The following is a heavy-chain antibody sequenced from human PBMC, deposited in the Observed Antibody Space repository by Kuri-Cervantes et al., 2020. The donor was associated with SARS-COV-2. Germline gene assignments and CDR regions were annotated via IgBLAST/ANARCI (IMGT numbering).Heavy chain of an antibody. V-gene: IGHV4-61*09. CDR1: GGSISSGSYY. Sequence: SCTVSGGSISSGSYYWSWIRQPAGKGLEWIGHIYTSGSTNYNPSLKSRVTISVDTSKNQFSLKLSSVTAADTAVYYCARHRYGLAPFDYWGQGTPVTVSS. CDR2: IYTSGST. J-gene: IGHJ4*02. CDR3: ARHRYGLAPFDY. D-gene: IGHD1-1*01.